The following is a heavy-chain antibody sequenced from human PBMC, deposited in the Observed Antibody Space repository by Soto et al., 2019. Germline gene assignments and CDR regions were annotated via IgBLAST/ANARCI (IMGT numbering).Heavy chain of an antibody. J-gene: IGHJ4*02. CDR2: ISWDSGVI. Sequence: EVHLVESGGGLAQPGRSLRLSCVASGFSLDHYAMHWVRQAPGKGLEWVSGISWDSGVIDYADSVRGRFTISRDNAKNSLYLKMTSLRAEDTALYYCVKDNVGVYCSGGSCYFDYWGQGSLVTVSS. D-gene: IGHD2-15*01. V-gene: IGHV3-9*01. CDR3: VKDNVGVYCSGGSCYFDY. CDR1: GFSLDHYA.